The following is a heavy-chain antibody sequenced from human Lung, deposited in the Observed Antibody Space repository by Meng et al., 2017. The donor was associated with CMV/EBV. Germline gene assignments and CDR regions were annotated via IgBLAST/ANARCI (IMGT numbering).Heavy chain of an antibody. CDR2: ISYDGSNK. CDR3: ATGDLVVMIAIPLDY. J-gene: IGHJ4*02. D-gene: IGHD2-21*01. V-gene: IGHV3-30-3*01. Sequence: GGSLRLSCAASGFTFNNYAMHWVRQAPGKGLEWVAVISYDGSNKYYADSVKGRFTISRDDSKNTLYLQMNSLRAEDTAVYYCATGDLVVMIAIPLDYWGQGXLVTVSS. CDR1: GFTFNNYA.